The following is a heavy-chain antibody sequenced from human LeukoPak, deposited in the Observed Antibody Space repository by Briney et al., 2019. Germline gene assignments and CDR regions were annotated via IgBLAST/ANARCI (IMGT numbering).Heavy chain of an antibody. CDR3: ARGLGGPDWFDP. CDR2: IHHSGNT. V-gene: IGHV4-4*02. D-gene: IGHD1-14*01. CDR1: GGSVTSDNW. Sequence: PSETLSLTCAVSGGSVTSDNWWSWVRQPPGKELEWIGEIHHSGNTNYNPSLRSRVTISVDKSKNQFSLRLTSVTAADTAVYYCARGLGGPDWFDPWGQGTLVTVSS. J-gene: IGHJ5*02.